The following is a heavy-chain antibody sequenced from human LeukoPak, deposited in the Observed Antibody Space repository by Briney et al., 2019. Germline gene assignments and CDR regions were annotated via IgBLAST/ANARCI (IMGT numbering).Heavy chain of an antibody. CDR2: IYHSGRI. Sequence: PSETLSLTCTVSGGSISSYYWSWIRQPPGKGLEWIGYIYHSGRINYNPSLRSRVTISVDTSKNQVSLRLSSVTAADTAVYYCARLPSPVQHWGQGTLVTVSS. J-gene: IGHJ1*01. CDR3: ARLPSPVQH. CDR1: GGSISSYY. V-gene: IGHV4-59*08.